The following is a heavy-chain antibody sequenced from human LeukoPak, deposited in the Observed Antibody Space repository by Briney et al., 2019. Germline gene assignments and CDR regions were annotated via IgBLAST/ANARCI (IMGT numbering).Heavy chain of an antibody. CDR1: GFTFSSYS. V-gene: IGHV3-21*01. D-gene: IGHD6-13*01. Sequence: GGSLRLSCAASGFTFSSYSMNWVRQAPGKGLEWVSSISSSSSYIYYADSVKGRLTISRDNAKNSLYLQMNSLRAEDTAVYYCARFEYSSSWTYFDYWGQGTLVTVSS. J-gene: IGHJ4*02. CDR3: ARFEYSSSWTYFDY. CDR2: ISSSSSYI.